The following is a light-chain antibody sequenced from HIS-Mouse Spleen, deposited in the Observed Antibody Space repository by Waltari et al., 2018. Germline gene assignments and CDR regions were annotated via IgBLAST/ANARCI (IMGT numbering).Light chain of an antibody. CDR2: EGS. J-gene: IGLJ2*01. CDR1: SSDVGSYNL. Sequence: QSALTQPASVSGSPGQSITISCTGTSSDVGSYNLVSWYHQHPGKAPKLMIYEGSKRPSGVSNRFFGSKSGNTASLTISGLQAEDEADYYCCSYAGSSTYVVFGGGTKLTVL. V-gene: IGLV2-23*01. CDR3: CSYAGSSTYVV.